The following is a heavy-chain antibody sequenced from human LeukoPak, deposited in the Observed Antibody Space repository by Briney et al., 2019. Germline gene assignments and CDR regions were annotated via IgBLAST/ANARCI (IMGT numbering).Heavy chain of an antibody. D-gene: IGHD3-10*01. J-gene: IGHJ4*02. CDR3: ATVAVIRGVTYFDY. CDR1: GGSISSYY. Sequence: SETLSLTCTVSGGSISSYYWSWIRQPPGKGLEWIAYLFYSGSTDYNPSLESRVTIPVDTSKNQFSLKLRSVTAADTAVYYCATVAVIRGVTYFDYWGQGTLVTVSS. CDR2: LFYSGST. V-gene: IGHV4-59*01.